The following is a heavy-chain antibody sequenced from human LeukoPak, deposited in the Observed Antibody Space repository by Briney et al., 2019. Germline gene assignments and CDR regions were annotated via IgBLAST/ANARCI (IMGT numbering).Heavy chain of an antibody. CDR2: ISYDGSNK. D-gene: IGHD2-2*01. J-gene: IGHJ4*02. V-gene: IGHV3-30*18. CDR1: GFTFSSYG. Sequence: GGSLRLSCAASGFTFSSYGMHWVRQAPGKGLEWVAVISYDGSNKYYADSVKGRFTISRDNSKNTPYLQMNSLRAEDTAVYYCAKVGGRGCSSTSCHDYWGQGTLVTVSS. CDR3: AKVGGRGCSSTSCHDY.